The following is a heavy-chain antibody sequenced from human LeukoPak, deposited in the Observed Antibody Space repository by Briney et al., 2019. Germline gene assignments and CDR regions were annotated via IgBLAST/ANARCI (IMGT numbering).Heavy chain of an antibody. CDR1: GFTFSTYA. V-gene: IGHV3-23*01. Sequence: GGSLRLSCAASGFTFSTYAMSWGRQAPGKGLEWVSVISSSAGSTYYADSVKGRFTISRDNSKNTLYLQMNSLRAEDTAVYYCAKHPRAYCGGDCYLDWYFDVWGRGTLVTVSS. D-gene: IGHD2-21*01. CDR3: AKHPRAYCGGDCYLDWYFDV. J-gene: IGHJ2*01. CDR2: ISSSAGST.